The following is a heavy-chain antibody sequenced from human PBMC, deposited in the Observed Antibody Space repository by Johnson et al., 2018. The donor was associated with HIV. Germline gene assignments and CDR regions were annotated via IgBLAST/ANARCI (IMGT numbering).Heavy chain of an antibody. V-gene: IGHV3-23*04. J-gene: IGHJ3*02. Sequence: VQLVESGGGLVQPGRSLKLSCAASGFTFSSYAISWVRQAPGKGLEWVSTISGSGGSTYYADSVKGRFTISRDNSKNTLYLQMNSLRAEDTAVYYCAKDPVGATWAFDIWGQGTMVTVSS. CDR3: AKDPVGATWAFDI. CDR2: ISGSGGST. D-gene: IGHD1-26*01. CDR1: GFTFSSYA.